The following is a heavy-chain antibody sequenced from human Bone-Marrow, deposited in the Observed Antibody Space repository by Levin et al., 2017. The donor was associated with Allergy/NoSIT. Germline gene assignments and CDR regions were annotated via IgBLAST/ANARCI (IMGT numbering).Heavy chain of an antibody. CDR3: ARGSTISLGGSRYYYYMDV. J-gene: IGHJ6*03. D-gene: IGHD3-9*01. CDR2: INPNSGGT. CDR1: GYTFTGYY. Sequence: ASVKVSCKASGYTFTGYYMHWVRQAPGQGLEWMGWINPNSGGTNYAQKFQGRVTMTRDTSISTAYMELSRLRSDDTAVYYCARGSTISLGGSRYYYYMDVWGKGTTVTVSS. V-gene: IGHV1-2*02.